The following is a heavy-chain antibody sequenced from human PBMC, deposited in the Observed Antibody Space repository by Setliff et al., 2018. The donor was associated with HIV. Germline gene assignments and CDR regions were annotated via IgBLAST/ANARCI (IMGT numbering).Heavy chain of an antibody. CDR2: IRGSGASV. Sequence: GGSLRLSCAASGFTFSKYAMIWVRQAPGKGLEWISAIRGSGASVFYADSVKGRFTLSRDNSKNTLYLQMNSLRAEDTAIYYCAKDPNGDFIGAFDSWGQGTVVTVS. V-gene: IGHV3-23*01. D-gene: IGHD2-21*01. CDR1: GFTFSKYA. J-gene: IGHJ3*02. CDR3: AKDPNGDFIGAFDS.